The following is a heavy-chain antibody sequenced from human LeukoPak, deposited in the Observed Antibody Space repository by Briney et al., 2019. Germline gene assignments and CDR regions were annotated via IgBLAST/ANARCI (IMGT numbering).Heavy chain of an antibody. CDR2: INHSGST. V-gene: IGHV4-34*01. D-gene: IGHD3-3*01. Sequence: SETLSLTCTVSGGSLSNYYWSWIRQPPGKGLEWIGEINHSGSTNYNPSLKSRVTISVDTSKNQFSLKLSSVTAADTAVYYCARTTLWRKVDYWGQGTLVTVSS. CDR3: ARTTLWRKVDY. J-gene: IGHJ4*02. CDR1: GGSLSNYY.